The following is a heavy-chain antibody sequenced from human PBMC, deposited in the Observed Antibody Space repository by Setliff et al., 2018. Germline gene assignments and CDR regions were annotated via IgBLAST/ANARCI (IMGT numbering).Heavy chain of an antibody. D-gene: IGHD3-10*01. V-gene: IGHV3-23*01. CDR2: ITSSGGST. CDR3: AKVLYPGVGYFYGMDV. J-gene: IGHJ6*02. Sequence: GESLRLSCAASGLTFSSYDMNWVRQAPGEGLEWVSTITSSGGSTYYADSVKGRFITSRDNSKNTLYLQRNSLRAEDTAVYYCAKVLYPGVGYFYGMDVWGQGTTVTVSS. CDR1: GLTFSSYD.